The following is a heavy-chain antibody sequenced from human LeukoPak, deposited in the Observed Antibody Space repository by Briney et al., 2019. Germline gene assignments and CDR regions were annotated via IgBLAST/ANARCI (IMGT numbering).Heavy chain of an antibody. Sequence: PGGSLRLSCEASGFTFRGYEMNWVRQAPGKGLEWVSYISSSGYTIYHADSVKGRFTISRDNSKNTLYLQMNSLRAEDTAVYYCAKDPRFSYCSSSTCAYAFHIWGQGTMVTVSS. V-gene: IGHV3-48*03. CDR1: GFTFRGYE. CDR2: ISSSGYTI. CDR3: AKDPRFSYCSSSTCAYAFHI. J-gene: IGHJ3*02. D-gene: IGHD2-2*01.